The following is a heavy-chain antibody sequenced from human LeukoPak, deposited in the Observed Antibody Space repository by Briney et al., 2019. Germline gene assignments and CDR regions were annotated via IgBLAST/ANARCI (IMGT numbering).Heavy chain of an antibody. CDR2: IWYDGSNK. J-gene: IGHJ3*02. CDR1: GFTFSRYG. Sequence: GGSLRLSCAASGFTFSRYGMHWVRQAPGKGLEWVAVIWYDGSNKYYADSVKGRFTISRDNSKNTLYLQMNSLRAEDTAVYYCARAAMVRGADAFDIWGQGTMVTVSS. D-gene: IGHD3-10*01. V-gene: IGHV3-33*01. CDR3: ARAAMVRGADAFDI.